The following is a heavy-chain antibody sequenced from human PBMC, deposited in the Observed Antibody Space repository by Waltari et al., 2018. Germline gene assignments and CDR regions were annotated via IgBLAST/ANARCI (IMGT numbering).Heavy chain of an antibody. J-gene: IGHJ4*02. D-gene: IGHD2-15*01. CDR2: INTDGSST. CDR1: GFTFSSYW. V-gene: IGHV3-74*01. CDR3: ARVGCSGGSCYSVYY. Sequence: EVQLVESGGGLVQPGGSLRLSCAASGFTFSSYWMHWVRQAPGKGLVWVSRINTDGSSTSYADSVKGRFTISRDNAKNTLYLQMNGLRADATAVYYGARVGCSGGSCYSVYYWGQGTLVTVAS.